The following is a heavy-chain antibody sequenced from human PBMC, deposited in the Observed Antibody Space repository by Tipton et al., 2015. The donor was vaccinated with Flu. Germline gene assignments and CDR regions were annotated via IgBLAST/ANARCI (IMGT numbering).Heavy chain of an antibody. J-gene: IGHJ4*02. CDR1: GGSISSSGYY. CDR3: AREGRREQLALDY. CDR2: IYYSGST. Sequence: TLSLTCTASGGSISSSGYYWGWIRQPPGKGLEWIGSIYYSGSTYYNPSLKSRVTISVDTPKNQFSLKLSSVTAADTAVYYCAREGRREQLALDYWGQGTLVTVSS. V-gene: IGHV4-39*07. D-gene: IGHD6-6*01.